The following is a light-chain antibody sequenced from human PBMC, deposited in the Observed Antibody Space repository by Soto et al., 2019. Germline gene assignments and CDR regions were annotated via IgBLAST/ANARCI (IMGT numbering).Light chain of an antibody. CDR1: QSVRNDY. J-gene: IGKJ5*01. Sequence: EIVLTQSPDTLSSSPGERLTLSCRASQSVRNDYLAWYQLKPGQAPRLLIYDASNRATGIPARFSGSGSATDFTLTISSLEPEDFAVYYCQQRSSWITFGQGTRLEI. CDR3: QQRSSWIT. CDR2: DAS. V-gene: IGKV3-11*01.